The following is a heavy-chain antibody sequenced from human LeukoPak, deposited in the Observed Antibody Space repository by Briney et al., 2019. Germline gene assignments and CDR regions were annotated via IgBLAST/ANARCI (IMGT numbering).Heavy chain of an antibody. CDR2: ISYDGSNK. Sequence: PGRSLRLSCAAFGFTFSSYGMHWVRQAPGKGLEWVAVISYDGSNKYYADSVKGRFTISRDNSKNTLYLQMNSLRAEDTAVYYCAKAGPGEYSSGGSCYSTLGPILFDPWGQGTLVTVSS. CDR3: AKAGPGEYSSGGSCYSTLGPILFDP. V-gene: IGHV3-30*18. D-gene: IGHD2-15*01. J-gene: IGHJ5*02. CDR1: GFTFSSYG.